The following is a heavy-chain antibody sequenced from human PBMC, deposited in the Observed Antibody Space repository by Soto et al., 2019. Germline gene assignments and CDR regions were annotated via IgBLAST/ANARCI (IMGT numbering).Heavy chain of an antibody. V-gene: IGHV3-30*18. Sequence: QDHLVESGGGVVQPRTSLRLSCAASGFTFNTYGMHWVRQAPGKGLEWVAVISYDGSDKFYADSVKGRFTISRDNSKNTLYLQMSSLRPEDTAIYYCAKSPNFYCSSPNCYKYYFDYWVQGTLVTVSS. CDR2: ISYDGSDK. CDR3: AKSPNFYCSSPNCYKYYFDY. J-gene: IGHJ4*02. D-gene: IGHD2-2*02. CDR1: GFTFNTYG.